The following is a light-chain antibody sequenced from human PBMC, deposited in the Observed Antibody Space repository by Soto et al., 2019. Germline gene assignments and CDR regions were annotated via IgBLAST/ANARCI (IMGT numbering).Light chain of an antibody. CDR1: NGDVGAYDY. J-gene: IGLJ3*02. Sequence: QSALTQPASVSGSPGQSITISCTGTNGDVGAYDYVSWYQQHPGKAPKLMISQVNNRPSGVSNRFSGSKFGNTASLTVSGLQAEDEAEYYCCSYAGSNTCVFGGGTKVTVL. V-gene: IGLV2-14*01. CDR2: QVN. CDR3: CSYAGSNTCV.